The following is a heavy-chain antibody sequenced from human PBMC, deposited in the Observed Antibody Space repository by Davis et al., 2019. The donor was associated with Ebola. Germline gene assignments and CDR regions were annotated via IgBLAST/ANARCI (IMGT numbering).Heavy chain of an antibody. J-gene: IGHJ6*02. CDR1: GGSFSGYY. CDR3: ARGRIFGVVRYYYYGMDV. CDR2: INHSGST. V-gene: IGHV4-34*01. Sequence: MPSETLSLTCAVYGGSFSGYYWSWIRQPPGKGLEWIGEINHSGSTNYNPSLNSRVTISVDTSTNQFSLKLSSWTAADTAVYYCARGRIFGVVRYYYYGMDVWGQGTTVTVSS. D-gene: IGHD3-3*02.